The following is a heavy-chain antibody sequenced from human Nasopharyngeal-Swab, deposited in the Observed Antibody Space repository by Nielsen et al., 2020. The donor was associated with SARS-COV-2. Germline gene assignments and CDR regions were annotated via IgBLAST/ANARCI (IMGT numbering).Heavy chain of an antibody. CDR1: GFTFSSYW. CDR2: IKQDGSEK. J-gene: IGHJ4*02. V-gene: IGHV3-7*05. Sequence: GESLKISCAASGFTFSSYWMGWVRQAPGKGLEWVANIKQDGSEKYYVDSVKGRFTISRDNAKNSLYLQMNSLRAEDTAVYYCARAAASLYFDYWGQGTLVTVSS. D-gene: IGHD2-2*01. CDR3: ARAAASLYFDY.